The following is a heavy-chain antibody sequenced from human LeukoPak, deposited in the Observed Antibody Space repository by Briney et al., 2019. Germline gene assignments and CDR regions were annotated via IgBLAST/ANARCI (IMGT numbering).Heavy chain of an antibody. CDR1: GGSITFGSYY. CDR3: ARARVIPASFDD. Sequence: PSETLSLTCTVSGGSITFGSYYWTWIRQPAGRGLEWIGRIYTSGRTFYNPSLKSRVTISMDTSMNQFSLRLNSVTAADTAVYYCARARVIPASFDDWGQGALVTVSS. D-gene: IGHD3-16*02. J-gene: IGHJ4*02. CDR2: IYTSGRT. V-gene: IGHV4-61*02.